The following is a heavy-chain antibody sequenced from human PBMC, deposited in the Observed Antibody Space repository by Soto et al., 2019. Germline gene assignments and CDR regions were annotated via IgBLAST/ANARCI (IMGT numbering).Heavy chain of an antibody. CDR2: ISGSGGST. Sequence: GGSLRLSCAASGFTFSSYAMSWVRQAPGKGLEWVSAISGSGGSTYYADSVKGRFTISRDNSKNTLYLQMNSLRAEDTAVYYCAKLSSNNDDYIWGSYRPPRGAFDIWGQGTMVTVSS. V-gene: IGHV3-23*01. D-gene: IGHD3-16*02. CDR3: AKLSSNNDDYIWGSYRPPRGAFDI. J-gene: IGHJ3*02. CDR1: GFTFSSYA.